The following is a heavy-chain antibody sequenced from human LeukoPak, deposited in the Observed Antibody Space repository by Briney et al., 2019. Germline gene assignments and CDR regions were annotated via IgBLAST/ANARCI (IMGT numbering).Heavy chain of an antibody. Sequence: SETLSLTCTVSGGSIGSTNYYWGWIRQPPGKGLEWIGSIYYSGSTYYNSSLKSRVTISVDTSKNQFSLELSSVTAADTAVYYCARHRDYWGQGTLVTVSS. J-gene: IGHJ4*02. V-gene: IGHV4-39*01. CDR2: IYYSGST. CDR1: GGSIGSTNYY. CDR3: ARHRDY.